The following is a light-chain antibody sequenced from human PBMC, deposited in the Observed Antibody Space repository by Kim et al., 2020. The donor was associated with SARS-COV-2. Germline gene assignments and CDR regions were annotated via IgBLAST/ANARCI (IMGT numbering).Light chain of an antibody. CDR1: NIGSKS. CDR3: QVWDSSSDHRV. V-gene: IGLV3-21*04. J-gene: IGLJ3*02. Sequence: APGKTARITCWGNNIGSKSVRWYQRKPGQAPVLVIYYDSDRPSGIPERFSGSNSGNTATLTISRVEAGDEADYSCQVWDSSSDHRVFGGGTQLTVL. CDR2: YDS.